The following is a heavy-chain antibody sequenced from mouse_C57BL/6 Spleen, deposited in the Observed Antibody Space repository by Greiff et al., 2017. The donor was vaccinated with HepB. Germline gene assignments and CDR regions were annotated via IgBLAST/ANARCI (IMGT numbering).Heavy chain of an antibody. D-gene: IGHD1-2*01. Sequence: EVQGVESGGGLVQPGGSLSLSCAASGFTFTDYYMSWVRQPPGKALEWLGFIRNKANGYTTEYSASVKGRFTISRDNSQSILYLQMNALRAEDSATYDCARYGYTPLYYFDYWGQGTTLTVSS. V-gene: IGHV7-3*01. J-gene: IGHJ2*01. CDR2: IRNKANGYTT. CDR3: ARYGYTPLYYFDY. CDR1: GFTFTDYY.